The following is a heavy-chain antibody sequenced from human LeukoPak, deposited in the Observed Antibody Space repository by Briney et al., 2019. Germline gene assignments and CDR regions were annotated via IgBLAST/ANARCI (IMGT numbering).Heavy chain of an antibody. V-gene: IGHV6-1*01. CDR2: TLYRSKWYN. D-gene: IGHD3-10*01. CDR1: GDSVSSNNAA. CDR3: AREGTMVRGVMNHFDY. J-gene: IGHJ4*02. Sequence: SQTLSLTCAISGDSVSSNNAAWNWIRQSPSRGLEWLGRTLYRSKWYNDYAVPVEGRITISPDTSKNQFSLQLNSVTPEDTAVYYCAREGTMVRGVMNHFDYWGQGTLVTVSS.